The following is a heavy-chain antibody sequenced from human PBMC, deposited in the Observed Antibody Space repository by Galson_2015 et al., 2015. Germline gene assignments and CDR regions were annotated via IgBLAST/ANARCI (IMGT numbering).Heavy chain of an antibody. J-gene: IGHJ6*03. V-gene: IGHV1-69*06. Sequence: SVKVSCKASGGTFSSYAISWVRQAPGQGLEWMGGIIPIFGTANYAQKFQGRVTITADKSTSTAYMELSSLRSEDTAVHYCARVIAGLDYYYMDVWGKGTTVTVSS. CDR3: ARVIAGLDYYYMDV. CDR1: GGTFSSYA. D-gene: IGHD6-13*01. CDR2: IIPIFGTA.